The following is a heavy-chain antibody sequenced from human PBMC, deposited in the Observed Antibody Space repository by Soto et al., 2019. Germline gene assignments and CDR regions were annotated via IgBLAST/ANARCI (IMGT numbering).Heavy chain of an antibody. D-gene: IGHD3-10*01. CDR1: GYTFTIYG. CDR3: SRGSNDIDC. V-gene: IGHV1-18*01. CDR2: ISAYNGNT. Sequence: QVQLVQSGAEVKQPGASVKVSCKASGYTFTIYGISWVRQAPGQGLEWMGWISAYNGNTNYAQKLQGRVTMTTDTSTITAYMEVRRLRSDDTAVYYWSRGSNDIDCWGQGTLVTLSS. J-gene: IGHJ4*02.